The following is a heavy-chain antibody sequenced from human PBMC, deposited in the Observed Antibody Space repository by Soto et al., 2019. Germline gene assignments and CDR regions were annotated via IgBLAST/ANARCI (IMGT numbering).Heavy chain of an antibody. J-gene: IGHJ5*02. CDR3: AREAVVGVIAGWFDP. CDR1: GFTFSTYS. V-gene: IGHV3-21*01. D-gene: IGHD3-3*01. CDR2: ISNYNNYI. Sequence: EVQLVDSGGGLVKAGGSLRLSCAASGFTFSTYSMNWVRQAPGKGLEWVSSISNYNNYIYYADSVKGRFTISRDNAKNSLYLQMNSLRAEDTAAYYCAREAVVGVIAGWFDPWGQGTLVTVSS.